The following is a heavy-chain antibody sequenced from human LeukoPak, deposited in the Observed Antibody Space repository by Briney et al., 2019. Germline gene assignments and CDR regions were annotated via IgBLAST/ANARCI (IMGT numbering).Heavy chain of an antibody. Sequence: PSETLSLTCAVYGGSFSGYYWSWIRQPPGKGLEWIGEINHSGSTNYNPSLKSRVTISVDTSKNQFSLKLSSVTAADTAVYYCARVRSSSPYHLLQYYYYYYYMDVWGKGTTVTVSS. V-gene: IGHV4-34*01. CDR1: GGSFSGYY. J-gene: IGHJ6*03. D-gene: IGHD6-6*01. CDR3: ARVRSSSPYHLLQYYYYYYYMDV. CDR2: INHSGST.